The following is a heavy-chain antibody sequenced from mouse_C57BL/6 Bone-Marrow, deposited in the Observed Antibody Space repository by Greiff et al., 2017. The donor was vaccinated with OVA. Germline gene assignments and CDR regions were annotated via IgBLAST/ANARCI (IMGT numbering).Heavy chain of an antibody. V-gene: IGHV5-4*03. Sequence: EVKLVESGGGLVKPGGSLKLSCAASGFTFSSYAMSWVRQTPEKRLEWVATISDGGSYTYYPDNVTGRFTISRDNAKNNLYLQMSHLKSEDTAMYYCARGTRGHYGSSYWYFDVWGTGTTVTVSS. CDR1: GFTFSSYA. J-gene: IGHJ1*03. CDR3: ARGTRGHYGSSYWYFDV. CDR2: ISDGGSYT. D-gene: IGHD1-1*01.